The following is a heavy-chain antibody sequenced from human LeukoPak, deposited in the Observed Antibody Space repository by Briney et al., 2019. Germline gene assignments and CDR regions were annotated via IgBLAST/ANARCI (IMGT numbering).Heavy chain of an antibody. V-gene: IGHV3-74*01. CDR1: GFTFSSYW. CDR2: INSDGSST. Sequence: PGGSLRLSCAASGFTFSSYWMHWVRQAPGKGLVWVSRINSDGSSTSYADSVKGRFTISRDNSKNTLYLQMNSLRAEDTAVYYCAKEDIVVVVAATTLDYWGQGTLVTVSS. D-gene: IGHD2-15*01. CDR3: AKEDIVVVVAATTLDY. J-gene: IGHJ4*02.